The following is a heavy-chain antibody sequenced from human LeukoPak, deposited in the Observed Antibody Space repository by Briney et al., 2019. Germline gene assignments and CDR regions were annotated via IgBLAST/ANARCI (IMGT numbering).Heavy chain of an antibody. CDR3: ARYSYGGFYFDY. Sequence: SETLSVTCTVSGGSISGYYWSWLRQPPGKGLEWIGYLYYDGSTTYNPSLKSRVTISLDTSKNQFFLKLSSVTAADTAVYYCARYSYGGFYFDYWGQGTLVTVSS. CDR1: GGSISGYY. J-gene: IGHJ4*02. D-gene: IGHD5-18*01. CDR2: LYYDGST. V-gene: IGHV4-59*08.